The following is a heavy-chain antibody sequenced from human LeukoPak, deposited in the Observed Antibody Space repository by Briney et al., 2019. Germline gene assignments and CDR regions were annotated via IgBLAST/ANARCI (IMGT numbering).Heavy chain of an antibody. V-gene: IGHV1-2*02. Sequence: GASVKVSCKASGYTFTGYYMHWVRQAPGQGLEWMGWINPNSGGTNYAQKFQGRVTMTRDTSISTAYMELSRLRSDATAVYYCARPTALYYYMDVWGKGTTVTVSS. CDR1: GYTFTGYY. CDR3: ARPTALYYYMDV. D-gene: IGHD1-14*01. CDR2: INPNSGGT. J-gene: IGHJ6*03.